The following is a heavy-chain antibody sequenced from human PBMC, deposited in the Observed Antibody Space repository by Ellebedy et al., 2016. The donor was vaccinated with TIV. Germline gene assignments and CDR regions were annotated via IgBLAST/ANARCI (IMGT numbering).Heavy chain of an antibody. CDR3: ARGYYDSSGYEHFDY. CDR2: ISSTTSTI. V-gene: IGHV3-48*04. CDR1: GFTFSNYW. D-gene: IGHD3-22*01. J-gene: IGHJ4*02. Sequence: GESLKISXAASGFTFSNYWMNWVRQAPGKGLEWVSYISSTTSTIYYADSVKGRFTISRDNAKNSLYLQMNSLRAEDTAVYYCARGYYDSSGYEHFDYWGQGTLVTVSS.